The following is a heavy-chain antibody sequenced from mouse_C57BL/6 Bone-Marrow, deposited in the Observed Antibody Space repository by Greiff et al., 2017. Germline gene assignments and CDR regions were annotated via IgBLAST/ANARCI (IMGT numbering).Heavy chain of an antibody. CDR1: GFTFSSYA. V-gene: IGHV5-4*01. CDR3: AREIGSSYGFAY. CDR2: ISDGGSYT. Sequence: EVQRVESGGGLVKPGGSLKLSCAASGFTFSSYAMSWVRQTPEKRLEWVATISDGGSYTYYPDNVKGRFTISRDNAKNNLYLQMSHLKSEDTAMYYCAREIGSSYGFAYWGQGTLVTVSA. D-gene: IGHD1-1*01. J-gene: IGHJ3*01.